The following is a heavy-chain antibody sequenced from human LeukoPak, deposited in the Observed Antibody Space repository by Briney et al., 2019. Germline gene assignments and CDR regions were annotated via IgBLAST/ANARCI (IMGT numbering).Heavy chain of an antibody. CDR1: GFTFSDYW. CDR2: IKEDGSDK. V-gene: IGHV3-7*03. J-gene: IGHJ4*02. Sequence: GGSLRLSCAASGFTFSDYWMSWVRQPPGKGLEWVANIKEDGSDKHKYYVDSVKGRFTISRDNSKNTLYLQMNSLRAEDTAVYYCAKGRDREEPLDYWGQGTLVTVSS. D-gene: IGHD1-14*01. CDR3: AKGRDREEPLDY.